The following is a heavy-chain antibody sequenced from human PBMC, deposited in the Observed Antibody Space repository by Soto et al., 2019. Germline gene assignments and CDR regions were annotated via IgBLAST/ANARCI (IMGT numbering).Heavy chain of an antibody. CDR2: ISYDGSNK. CDR3: AREKNYYGSGTPLNWFDP. CDR1: GFTFSSYA. Sequence: GGSLRLSCAASGFTFSSYAMHWVRQAPGKGLEWVAVISYDGSNKYYADSVKGRFTISRDNSKNTLYLQMNSLRAEDTAVYYCAREKNYYGSGTPLNWFDPWGQGTLVTVSS. V-gene: IGHV3-30-3*01. J-gene: IGHJ5*02. D-gene: IGHD3-10*01.